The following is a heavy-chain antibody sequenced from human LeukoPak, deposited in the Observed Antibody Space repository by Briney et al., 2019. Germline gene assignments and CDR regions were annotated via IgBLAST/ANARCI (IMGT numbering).Heavy chain of an antibody. D-gene: IGHD5-18*01. CDR1: GFTFSSFE. CDR3: ARVGYSYGYYYYGMDV. J-gene: IGHJ6*02. V-gene: IGHV3-48*03. CDR2: ISSSGSTI. Sequence: PRGSLRLSCAASGFTFSSFEMNWVRQAPGKGLEWVSYISSSGSTINYADSVKGRFTISRDNAKNSLYLQMDSLRGEDTAVYYCARVGYSYGYYYYGMDVWGQGTTVTVSS.